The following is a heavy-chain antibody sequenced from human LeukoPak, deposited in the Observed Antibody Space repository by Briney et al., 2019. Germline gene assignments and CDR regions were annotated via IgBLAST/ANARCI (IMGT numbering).Heavy chain of an antibody. V-gene: IGHV3-30*02. Sequence: PGGSLRLSCAASGFAFSSYGMHWVRQAPGKGLEWVAFIRYDGSNKYYPDSVKGRLTISRDNSKNTLYLQMNSLRAEDTAVYYCANALDSWELIFDYWGQGTLVTVSS. D-gene: IGHD1-26*01. CDR3: ANALDSWELIFDY. CDR2: IRYDGSNK. J-gene: IGHJ4*02. CDR1: GFAFSSYG.